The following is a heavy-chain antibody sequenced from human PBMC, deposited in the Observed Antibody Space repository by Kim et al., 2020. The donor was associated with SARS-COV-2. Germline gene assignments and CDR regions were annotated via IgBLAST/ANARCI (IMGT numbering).Heavy chain of an antibody. Sequence: ASMKVSCKASGYTFTNYATQWVRQAPGQWLEWMGWINAGNGNIQYSQKFQGRVTITSDTSASTAYMELNSLTSEDTAVYYCARDLFHSGFDYWGQGTLVT. CDR1: GYTFTNYA. CDR3: ARDLFHSGFDY. V-gene: IGHV1-3*01. D-gene: IGHD2-21*01. J-gene: IGHJ4*02. CDR2: INAGNGNI.